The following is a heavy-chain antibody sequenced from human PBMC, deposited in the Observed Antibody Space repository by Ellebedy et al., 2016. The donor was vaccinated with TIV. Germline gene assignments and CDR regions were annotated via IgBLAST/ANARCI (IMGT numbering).Heavy chain of an antibody. CDR2: ISAYNGNT. V-gene: IGHV1-18*01. CDR1: RGTFSSYA. Sequence: ASVKVSXKASRGTFSSYAISWVRQAPGQGLEWMGWISAYNGNTNYAQKLQGRVTMTTDKSTSTAYMELSSLRSEDTAVYYCARDRSTNYYYYGMDVWGQGTTVTVSS. J-gene: IGHJ6*02. D-gene: IGHD3-16*02. CDR3: ARDRSTNYYYYGMDV.